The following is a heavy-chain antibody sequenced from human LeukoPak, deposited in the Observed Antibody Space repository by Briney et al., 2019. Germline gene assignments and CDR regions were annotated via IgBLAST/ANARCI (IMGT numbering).Heavy chain of an antibody. Sequence: GSLRLSCAASGFTFSSYEMNWVRQPPGKGLEWIGEISHSGSTNYNPSLKSRVTISVDKSKNQFSLKLSSVTAADTAVYSCARKNIPSPRIRYSSDWNGRAFDYWGQGTLVTVSS. V-gene: IGHV4-4*01. D-gene: IGHD6-25*01. CDR2: ISHSGST. J-gene: IGHJ4*02. CDR1: GFTFSSYEM. CDR3: ARKNIPSPRIRYSSDWNGRAFDY.